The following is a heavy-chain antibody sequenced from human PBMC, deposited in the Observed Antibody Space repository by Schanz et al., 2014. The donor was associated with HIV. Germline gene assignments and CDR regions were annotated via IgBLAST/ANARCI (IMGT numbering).Heavy chain of an antibody. CDR2: ISYDGSNK. D-gene: IGHD2-8*01. CDR3: AKLEMATMAHYFAMDV. J-gene: IGHJ6*02. Sequence: QVQLVESGGGVVQPGRSLRLSCAVSGFTFSNYAMHWVRQAPGKGLEWVAVISYDGSNKYYADSVKGRFTISRDHFKSTLYLQMNSLTADDTAVYYCAKLEMATMAHYFAMDVWGQGTTVTVSS. V-gene: IGHV3-30-3*02. CDR1: GFTFSNYA.